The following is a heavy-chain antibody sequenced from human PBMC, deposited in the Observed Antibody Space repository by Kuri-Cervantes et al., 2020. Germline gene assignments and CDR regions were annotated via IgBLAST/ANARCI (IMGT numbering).Heavy chain of an antibody. CDR2: ISYDGSNK. D-gene: IGHD2-2*01. Sequence: GGSLRLSCAASGFTFSSYGMHWVRQAPGKGLEWVAVISYDGSNKYYADSVKGRFTISRDNSKNTLYMEMNSLRAEDTAVYYCARILGVPAAPNWFGPWGQGTLVTVSS. CDR1: GFTFSSYG. V-gene: IGHV3-30*03. J-gene: IGHJ5*02. CDR3: ARILGVPAAPNWFGP.